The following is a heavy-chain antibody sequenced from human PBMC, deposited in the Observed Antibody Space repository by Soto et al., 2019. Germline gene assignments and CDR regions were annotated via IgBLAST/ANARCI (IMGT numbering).Heavy chain of an antibody. V-gene: IGHV3-23*01. CDR2: ISGAGGNT. J-gene: IGHJ6*02. CDR1: GFTFSNYA. CDR3: AKDRFTMVPRAGV. Sequence: EVQLLESGGGLVQPGGSLRLSCAASGFTFSNYAMGWVRQAPGTGLEWVSSISGAGGNTYYADSVKGRFTISRDNSKNALYLQMDRLRAEDTAVYYWAKDRFTMVPRAGVWGQGTTVIVSS. D-gene: IGHD2-8*01.